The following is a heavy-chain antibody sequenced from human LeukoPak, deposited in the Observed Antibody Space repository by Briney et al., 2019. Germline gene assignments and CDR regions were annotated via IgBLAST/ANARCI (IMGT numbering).Heavy chain of an antibody. Sequence: SETLSLICTVSGGSNSSGSALGPWSRQHAAKGLVWIGRICTSGSTNYNPSLKSRVTISVATSKNQFSLKLSSVTAADTAVYYCAREIYGDYGAFDYWGQGTLVTVSS. J-gene: IGHJ4*02. V-gene: IGHV4-61*02. CDR2: ICTSGST. CDR3: AREIYGDYGAFDY. CDR1: GGSNSSGSAL. D-gene: IGHD4-17*01.